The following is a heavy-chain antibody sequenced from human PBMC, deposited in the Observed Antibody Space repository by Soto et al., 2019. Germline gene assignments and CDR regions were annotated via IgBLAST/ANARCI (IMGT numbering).Heavy chain of an antibody. CDR2: INPSGGST. V-gene: IGHV1-46*01. CDR3: ARDGLIAVAGYSSDY. Sequence: ASVKVSCKASGYTFTSYYMHWVRQAPGRGLEWMGIINPSGGSTSYAQKFQGRVTMTRDTSTSTVYMELSSLRSEDTAVYYCARDGLIAVAGYSSDYWGQGTLVTVSS. J-gene: IGHJ4*02. D-gene: IGHD6-19*01. CDR1: GYTFTSYY.